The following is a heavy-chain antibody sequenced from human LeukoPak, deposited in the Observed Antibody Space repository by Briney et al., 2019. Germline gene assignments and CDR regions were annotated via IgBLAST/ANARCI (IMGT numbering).Heavy chain of an antibody. J-gene: IGHJ4*02. CDR2: KKQDGSEK. CDR1: GFTFSIYW. V-gene: IGHV3-7*01. D-gene: IGHD3-22*01. Sequence: GGSLRLSCAASGFTFSIYWMSWVRQAPGKGLEWVANKKQDGSEKYYVDSVKGRFTISRDNAKNSLYLQMSSLRAEDTAVYYCARDPLPYYYDSSGYYYDYWGQGTLVTVSS. CDR3: ARDPLPYYYDSSGYYYDY.